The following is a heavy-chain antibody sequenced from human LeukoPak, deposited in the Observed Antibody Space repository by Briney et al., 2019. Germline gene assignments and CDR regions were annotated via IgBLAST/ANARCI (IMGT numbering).Heavy chain of an antibody. CDR1: GFTFSSYS. V-gene: IGHV3-48*04. D-gene: IGHD3-3*01. CDR2: VSSSGSTI. CDR3: AREPSPLNNFWSGPSRLGAFDI. J-gene: IGHJ3*02. Sequence: QAGGSLRLSCAASGFTFSSYSMNWVRQAPGKGLEWVSYVSSSGSTIYYADSVKGRFTISRDNAKNSLYLQMNSLRAEDTGVYYCAREPSPLNNFWSGPSRLGAFDIWGQGTMVTVSS.